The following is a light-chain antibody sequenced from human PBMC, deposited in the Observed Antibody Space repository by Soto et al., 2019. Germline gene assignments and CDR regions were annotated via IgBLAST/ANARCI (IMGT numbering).Light chain of an antibody. V-gene: IGLV1-51*01. CDR1: SSNIGNNY. CDR2: DNN. CDR3: GTWDTSLSAVV. Sequence: QSVLTQPPSVSAAPGHKVTISCSGSSSNIGNNYVSWYQHLPGTAPKLLIYDNNERPSGIPDRFSGSKSGTSATLGITGLQTGDEADYYCGTWDTSLSAVVFGGGTKLTVL. J-gene: IGLJ2*01.